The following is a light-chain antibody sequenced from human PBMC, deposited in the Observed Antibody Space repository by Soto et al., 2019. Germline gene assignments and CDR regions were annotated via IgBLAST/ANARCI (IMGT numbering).Light chain of an antibody. Sequence: EIVLTQSPGTLSLSPGERATLSCRASQSVSSSYLAWYQQKPGQAPRLLIFGASSRATGIPDRFSGSGSGTDFTLTISRLEPEDFAVYYCPQYGNSPPVTFGGGTKVEIK. CDR1: QSVSSSY. J-gene: IGKJ4*01. CDR2: GAS. CDR3: PQYGNSPPVT. V-gene: IGKV3-20*01.